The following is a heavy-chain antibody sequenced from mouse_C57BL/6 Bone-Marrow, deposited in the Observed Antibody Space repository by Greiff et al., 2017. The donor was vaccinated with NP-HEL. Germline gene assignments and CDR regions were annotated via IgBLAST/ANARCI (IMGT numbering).Heavy chain of an antibody. CDR2: ISSGGSYT. D-gene: IGHD4-1*01. CDR3: ARRETGHFDY. CDR1: GFTFSSYG. J-gene: IGHJ2*01. V-gene: IGHV5-6*01. Sequence: EVQRVESGGDLVKPGGSLKLSCAASGFTFSSYGMSWVRQTPDKRLEWVATISSGGSYTYYPDSVKGRFTISRDNAKNTLYLQMSSLKSEDTAMYYCARRETGHFDYWGQGTTLTVSS.